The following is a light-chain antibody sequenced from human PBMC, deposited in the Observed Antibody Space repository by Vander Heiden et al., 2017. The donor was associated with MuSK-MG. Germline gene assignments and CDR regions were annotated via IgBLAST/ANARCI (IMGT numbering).Light chain of an antibody. J-gene: IGKJ2*01. Sequence: DIQMTQSPSSLSASVGDRVTLTCRAGQSINTYLNWYQQKPGEAPILLIYGASSLQRGVPSRFSGSGTGTDFTLNISSLQPEDFATYFCQQSYSTPPYTFGQGTKLEIK. V-gene: IGKV1-39*01. CDR3: QQSYSTPPYT. CDR1: QSINTY. CDR2: GAS.